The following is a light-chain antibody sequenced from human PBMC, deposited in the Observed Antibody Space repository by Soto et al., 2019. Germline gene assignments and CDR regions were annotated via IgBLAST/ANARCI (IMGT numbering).Light chain of an antibody. J-gene: IGLJ2*01. Sequence: QSVLTQPPSVSAAPGQRVTISCSGSSSNIGNNFVSWYQQLPGTAPKLLIYDNNKRISGIPDRFSGSQSGTSATLDITGLQTGDEADYYCGTWDNSLSVRLFGRGTKLTVL. V-gene: IGLV1-51*01. CDR1: SSNIGNNF. CDR2: DNN. CDR3: GTWDNSLSVRL.